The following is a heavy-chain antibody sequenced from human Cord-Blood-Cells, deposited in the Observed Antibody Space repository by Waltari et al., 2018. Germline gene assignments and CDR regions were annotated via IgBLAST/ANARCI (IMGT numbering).Heavy chain of an antibody. CDR2: ISGSGGST. J-gene: IGHJ3*02. Sequence: EVQLVESGGGLVQPGGCLRLSCAASGFTFSSYAIRWVRQAPGKGLEWVSAISGSGGSTYYADSVKGRFTISRDNSKNTLYLQMNSLRAEDTAVYYCAKVEYSSSSAFDIWGQGTMVTVSS. CDR1: GFTFSSYA. CDR3: AKVEYSSSSAFDI. V-gene: IGHV3-23*04. D-gene: IGHD6-6*01.